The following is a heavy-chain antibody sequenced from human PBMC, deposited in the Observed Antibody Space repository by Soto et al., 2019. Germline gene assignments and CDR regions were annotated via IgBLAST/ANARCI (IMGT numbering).Heavy chain of an antibody. J-gene: IGHJ4*02. CDR3: ARDREQQLVLWSLDS. D-gene: IGHD6-13*01. CDR1: GYTFTSYA. Sequence: QVQLVQSGAEVKKPGASVKVSCKASGYTFTSYAMHWVCQAPGQRLEWMGWINAGNGNTKYSQKFQGRVTITRDTSASTAYMELSSLRSEDTAVYYCARDREQQLVLWSLDSWGQGTLVTVSS. V-gene: IGHV1-3*01. CDR2: INAGNGNT.